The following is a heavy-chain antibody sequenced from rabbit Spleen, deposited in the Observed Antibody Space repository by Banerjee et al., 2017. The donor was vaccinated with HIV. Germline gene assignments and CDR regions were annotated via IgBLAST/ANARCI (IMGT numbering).Heavy chain of an antibody. CDR3: ARDLDNVIGWNFGW. D-gene: IGHD4-1*01. CDR1: GFSFSSSHY. J-gene: IGHJ6*01. Sequence: QSLEESGGDLVKPGASLTLTCTASGFSFSSSHYMCWVRQAPGKGLEWIACMYTGSSGSTYYASWAKGRFTISKTSSTTVTLQMTSLTAADMATYFCARDLDNVIGWNFGWWGPGTLVTVS. CDR2: MYTGSSGST. V-gene: IGHV1S40*01.